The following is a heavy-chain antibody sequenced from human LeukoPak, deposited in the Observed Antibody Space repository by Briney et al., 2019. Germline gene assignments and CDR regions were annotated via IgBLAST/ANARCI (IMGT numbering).Heavy chain of an antibody. Sequence: GGSLRLSCAASGFTFSSYEMNWVRQAPGKGLEWVSYISSSGSTIYYADSVKGRFTISRDNAKNSLYPQMNSLRAEDTAVYYCATSWFGDYYFDYWGQGTLVTVSS. CDR1: GFTFSSYE. J-gene: IGHJ4*02. CDR3: ATSWFGDYYFDY. V-gene: IGHV3-48*03. D-gene: IGHD3-10*01. CDR2: ISSSGSTI.